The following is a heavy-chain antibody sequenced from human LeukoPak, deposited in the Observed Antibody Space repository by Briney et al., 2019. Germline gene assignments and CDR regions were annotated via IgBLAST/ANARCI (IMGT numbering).Heavy chain of an antibody. J-gene: IGHJ2*01. CDR1: GFTFSTYS. CDR3: AKATGDWCFDL. Sequence: GGSLRLSCAASGFTFSTYSMHWVRQAPGKGLEWVSYISRSGSSTIYYADSVKGRFTISRDNAKNSLYLQMNSLRPDDTAFYYCAKATGDWCFDLWGRGTLVTVSS. V-gene: IGHV3-48*04. CDR2: ISRSGSSTI. D-gene: IGHD7-27*01.